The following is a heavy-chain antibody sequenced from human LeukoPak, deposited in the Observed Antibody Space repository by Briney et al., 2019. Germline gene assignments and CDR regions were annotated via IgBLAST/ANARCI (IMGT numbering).Heavy chain of an antibody. CDR1: GYTFTSYG. J-gene: IGHJ4*02. D-gene: IGHD2-2*01. CDR3: ARDISGASR. V-gene: IGHV1-69*01. Sequence: VKVSCKASGYTFTSYGISWVRQAPGQGLEWMGGIIPIFGTANYAQKFQGRVTITADESTSTAYMELSSLRSEDTAVYYCARDISGASRWGQGTLVTVSS. CDR2: IIPIFGTA.